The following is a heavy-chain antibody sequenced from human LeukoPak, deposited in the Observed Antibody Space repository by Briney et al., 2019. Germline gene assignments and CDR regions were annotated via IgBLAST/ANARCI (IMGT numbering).Heavy chain of an antibody. CDR3: ARDLIEQWLVYYYYYGMDV. CDR1: GFTFSSYS. CDR2: ISSSSSTI. Sequence: GGSLRLSCAASGFTFSSYSMNWVRQAPGKGLEWVSYISSSSSTIYYADSVKGRFTISRDNAKNSLYLQMSSLRAEDTTVYYCARDLIEQWLVYYYYYGMDVWGQGTTVTVSS. V-gene: IGHV3-48*01. D-gene: IGHD6-19*01. J-gene: IGHJ6*02.